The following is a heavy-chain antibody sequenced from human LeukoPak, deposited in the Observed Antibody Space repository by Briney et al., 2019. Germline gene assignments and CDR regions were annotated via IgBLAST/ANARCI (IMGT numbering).Heavy chain of an antibody. J-gene: IGHJ4*02. Sequence: ASVKVSCKASGYTFTGYYMHWVRQAPGQGVEWMGWINPNGGGTNYAQKFQGRVTMTTDTSISTAYMELGGLRYDDTAVYYCARVSSSGDYYDNWGQGTLVTVSS. CDR3: ARVSSSGDYYDN. CDR2: INPNGGGT. D-gene: IGHD3-10*01. V-gene: IGHV1-2*02. CDR1: GYTFTGYY.